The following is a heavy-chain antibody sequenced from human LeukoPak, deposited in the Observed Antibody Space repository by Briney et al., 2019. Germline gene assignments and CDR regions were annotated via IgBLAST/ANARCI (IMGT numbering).Heavy chain of an antibody. V-gene: IGHV3-30-3*01. D-gene: IGHD6-6*01. CDR1: GFTFSSYA. CDR3: ARDQNVIAARGPLDY. CDR2: ISYDGSNK. Sequence: GGSLRLSCAASGFTFSSYAMHWVRQAPGKGLEWVAVISYDGSNKYYADSVEGRFTISRDNSKNTLYLQMNSLRAEDTAVYYCARDQNVIAARGPLDYWGQGTLVTVSS. J-gene: IGHJ4*02.